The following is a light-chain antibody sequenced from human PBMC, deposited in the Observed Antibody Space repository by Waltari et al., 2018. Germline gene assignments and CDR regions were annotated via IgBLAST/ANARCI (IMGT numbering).Light chain of an antibody. Sequence: EIVMTQSPATLSVSPGERATLSCRASQSVSSNLAWYQQKPGQAPRLLMYGASTRATGIPARFSGSGSGTEFTLTISSLQSEDFAVYYCQQYNNWPRPFGPGTKADIK. CDR3: QQYNNWPRP. J-gene: IGKJ3*01. CDR2: GAS. CDR1: QSVSSN. V-gene: IGKV3-15*01.